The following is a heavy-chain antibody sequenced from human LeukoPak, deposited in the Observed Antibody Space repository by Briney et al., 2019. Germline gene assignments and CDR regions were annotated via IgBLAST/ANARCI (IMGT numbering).Heavy chain of an antibody. J-gene: IGHJ6*03. CDR2: IYTSGST. CDR1: GGSISSGSYY. CDR3: ASFPSQFGIFMDV. D-gene: IGHD3-10*01. V-gene: IGHV4-61*09. Sequence: SQTLSLTCTVSGGSISSGSYYWSWIRQPAGKGLEWIGHIYTSGSTKYNSSLQSRVTISVDTSKSQFSLSLSSVTAADTAVYYCASFPSQFGIFMDVWGKGTTVTVSS.